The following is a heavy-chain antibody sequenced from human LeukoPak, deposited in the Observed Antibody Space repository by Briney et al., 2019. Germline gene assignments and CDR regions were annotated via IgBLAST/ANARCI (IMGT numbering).Heavy chain of an antibody. CDR2: INHSGST. CDR3: VPMVRGVIMD. V-gene: IGHV4-34*01. Sequence: SETLSLTCAVYGGSFSGYYWSWIRQPPGKGLEWIGEINHSGSTNYNPSLKSRVTISVDTSKNQFSLKLSSVTAADTAVYYCVPMVRGVIMDWGQGTLVTVSS. D-gene: IGHD3-10*01. CDR1: GGSFSGYY. J-gene: IGHJ4*02.